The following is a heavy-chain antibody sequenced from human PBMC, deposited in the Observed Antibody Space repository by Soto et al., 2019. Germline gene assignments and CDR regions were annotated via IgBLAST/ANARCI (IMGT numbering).Heavy chain of an antibody. V-gene: IGHV3-23*01. CDR1: GFTFSTYA. J-gene: IGHJ6*03. D-gene: IGHD2-15*01. CDR2: IVGDASGI. CDR3: ARDPRYCSGGNCYSHFYYYYMDV. Sequence: GESLKISCAAYGFTFSTYAMNWVRQAPGKGLEWVAVIVGDASGIDYADSMKGRFTISRDNSKNTLYLQMTSLRVEDTATYYCARDPRYCSGGNCYSHFYYYYMDVWGKGTTVTVSS.